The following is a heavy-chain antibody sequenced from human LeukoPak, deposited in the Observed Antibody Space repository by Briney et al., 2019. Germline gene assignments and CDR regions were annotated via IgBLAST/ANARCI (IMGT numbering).Heavy chain of an antibody. V-gene: IGHV4-61*01. J-gene: IGHJ5*02. CDR1: GAAVSSASY. D-gene: IGHD1-26*01. CDR3: ARSRAFNSGAFDP. CDR2: IYNGVNT. Sequence: SETLSLTCTVSGAAVSSASYWTWIRQPPGKGVEWIAHIYNGVNTNYNPSLKSRVTISVDTSKNQFSLRLNSVTAADTAVYYCARSRAFNSGAFDPWGQGSLVTVSS.